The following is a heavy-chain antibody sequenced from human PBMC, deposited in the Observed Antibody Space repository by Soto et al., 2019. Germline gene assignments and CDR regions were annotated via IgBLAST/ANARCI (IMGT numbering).Heavy chain of an antibody. CDR1: GFTFSSYG. D-gene: IGHD3-3*01. CDR2: IWSDGSNK. Sequence: QVQLVESGGGVVQPGRSLRLSCAASGFTFSSYGMHWVRQAPGKGLEWVAVIWSDGSNKYYADSVKGRFTISRDNSKNTLYLQINSLRAEDTAVYYCVREFWIVPFDYLGQGTLFTVSS. CDR3: VREFWIVPFDY. J-gene: IGHJ4*02. V-gene: IGHV3-33*01.